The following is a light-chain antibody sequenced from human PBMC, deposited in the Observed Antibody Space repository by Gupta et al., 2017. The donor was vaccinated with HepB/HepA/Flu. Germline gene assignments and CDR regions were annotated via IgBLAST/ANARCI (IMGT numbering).Light chain of an antibody. CDR2: KAS. CDR3: QQNNSYPLT. Sequence: IQMTQSPSTLSASVGDRVTITCRASQSISSWLAWYQQKPGKAPKVLIYKASRLESGVPSRFSGSGSGTEFTLTISRLQPDDFASYYCQQNNSYPLTFGGGTKVEI. V-gene: IGKV1-5*03. J-gene: IGKJ4*01. CDR1: QSISSW.